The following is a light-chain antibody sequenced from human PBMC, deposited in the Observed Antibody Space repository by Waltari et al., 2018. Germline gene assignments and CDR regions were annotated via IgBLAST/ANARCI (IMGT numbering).Light chain of an antibody. CDR2: GAS. V-gene: IGKV3-15*01. Sequence: EIVMTQSPATLSVSPGERATLSCRASQSVSSNLAWYQQKPGQAPRLLIYGASTRATGIPGRFSGSGSGTEFTLTISTMQSEDFAVYYCQQYNNWPLSLTFGGGTKVGIK. CDR1: QSVSSN. CDR3: QQYNNWPLSLT. J-gene: IGKJ4*01.